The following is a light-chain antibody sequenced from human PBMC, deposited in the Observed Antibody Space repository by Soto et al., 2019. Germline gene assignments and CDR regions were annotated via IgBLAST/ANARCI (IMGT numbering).Light chain of an antibody. V-gene: IGKV3-15*01. J-gene: IGKJ1*01. CDR3: QQYYNWPRT. CDR1: QSISSN. Sequence: EIVLTQSPATLSLSPGERATLSCRASQSISSNLAWYQQKPGQAPRLLTYGASTRATGIPARFSGSGSGTEFTLTISSLQPEDFAVYYCQQYYNWPRTVGQGTKVDI. CDR2: GAS.